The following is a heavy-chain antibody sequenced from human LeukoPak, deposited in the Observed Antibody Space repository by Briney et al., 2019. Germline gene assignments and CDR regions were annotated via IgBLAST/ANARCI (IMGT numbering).Heavy chain of an antibody. D-gene: IGHD6-13*01. CDR3: ARDLIAAAGTPGIDY. J-gene: IGHJ4*02. CDR1: GFTFSSYW. CDR2: IKPDGSDK. V-gene: IGHV3-7*01. Sequence: PGGSLRLSCAASGFTFSSYWMSWVRQAPGKGLEWVATIKPDGSDKYYVDSVKGRFTISRDNAKNSLYLQMNSLRAEDTAVYYCARDLIAAAGTPGIDYWGQGTLVTVSS.